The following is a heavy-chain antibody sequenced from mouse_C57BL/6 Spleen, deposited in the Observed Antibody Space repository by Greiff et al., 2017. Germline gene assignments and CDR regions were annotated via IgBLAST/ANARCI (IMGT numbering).Heavy chain of an antibody. CDR3: ARKGYYDYDEGFDY. J-gene: IGHJ2*01. V-gene: IGHV1-50*01. D-gene: IGHD2-4*01. CDR1: GYTFTSYW. CDR2: IDPSDSYT. Sequence: VQLQQPGAELVKPGASVKLSCKASGYTFTSYWMQWVKQRPGQGLEWIGEIDPSDSYTNYNQKFKGKATLTVDTSSSTAYMQLSSLTSEDSAVYYCARKGYYDYDEGFDYWGQGTTLTVSS.